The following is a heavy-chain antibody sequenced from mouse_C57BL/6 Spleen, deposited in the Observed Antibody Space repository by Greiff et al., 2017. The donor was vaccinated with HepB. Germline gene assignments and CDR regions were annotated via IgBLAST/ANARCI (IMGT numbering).Heavy chain of an antibody. Sequence: EVKLMESGPGLVKPSQSLSLTCSVTGYSITSGYYWNWIRQFPGNKLEWMGYISYDGSNNYNPSLKNRISITRDTSKNQFFLKLNSVTTEDTATYYCAIYSTSYYYAMDYWGQGTSVTVSS. CDR1: GYSITSGYY. D-gene: IGHD2-5*01. CDR3: AIYSTSYYYAMDY. CDR2: ISYDGSN. J-gene: IGHJ4*01. V-gene: IGHV3-6*01.